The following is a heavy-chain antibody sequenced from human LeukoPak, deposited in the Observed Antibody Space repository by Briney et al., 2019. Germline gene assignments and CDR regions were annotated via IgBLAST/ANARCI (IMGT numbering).Heavy chain of an antibody. CDR3: AKDAMATVTYFDY. D-gene: IGHD4-17*01. J-gene: IGHJ4*02. Sequence: GGSLRLSCATSRFTFNSYAMSWVRQAPGQGLEWVSGRSGSGGDTDYADSVKGRLTISRDNSRNTLYLQMNSLRSEDTAVYYCAKDAMATVTYFDYWGQGTLVTVPS. CDR1: RFTFNSYA. V-gene: IGHV3-23*01. CDR2: RSGSGGDT.